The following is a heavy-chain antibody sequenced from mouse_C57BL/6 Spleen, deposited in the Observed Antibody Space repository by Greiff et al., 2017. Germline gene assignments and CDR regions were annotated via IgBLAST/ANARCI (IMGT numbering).Heavy chain of an antibody. J-gene: IGHJ1*03. CDR2: FYPGSGSI. CDR1: GYTFTEYT. D-gene: IGHD1-1*01. Sequence: VKLQESGAELVKPGASVKLSCKASGYTFTEYTIHWVKQRSGQGLEWIGWFYPGSGSIKYNEKFKDKATLTADKSSSTVYMERSRLTSEDSAVYFCARHDTTVVATDWYFDVWGTGTTVTVSS. V-gene: IGHV1-62-2*01. CDR3: ARHDTTVVATDWYFDV.